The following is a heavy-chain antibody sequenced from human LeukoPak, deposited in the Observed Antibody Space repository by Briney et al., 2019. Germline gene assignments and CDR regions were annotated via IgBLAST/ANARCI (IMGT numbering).Heavy chain of an antibody. D-gene: IGHD1-26*01. Sequence: PSETLSLTCTVSGGSISNSSYYWGWIRQPPGKGLEWIGSISYSGSTYYNPSLKSRVSISVDTSKKYFSLKLRSVTAADTAVYYCARDSANGSDYWGQGTLVTVSS. CDR2: ISYSGST. J-gene: IGHJ4*02. CDR3: ARDSANGSDY. V-gene: IGHV4-39*07. CDR1: GGSISNSSYY.